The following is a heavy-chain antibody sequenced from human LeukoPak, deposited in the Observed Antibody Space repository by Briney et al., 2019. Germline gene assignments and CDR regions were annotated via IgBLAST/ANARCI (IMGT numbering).Heavy chain of an antibody. J-gene: IGHJ4*02. Sequence: GGSLRLSCAASGFTFSSYAMHWVRQAPGKGLEWVAVISYDGSNKYYADSVKGRFTISRDNSKNTLYLQMNSLRAEDTAVYYCAKDGNWVFDYWGQGTLVTVSS. CDR3: AKDGNWVFDY. CDR1: GFTFSSYA. D-gene: IGHD4-23*01. CDR2: ISYDGSNK. V-gene: IGHV3-30*04.